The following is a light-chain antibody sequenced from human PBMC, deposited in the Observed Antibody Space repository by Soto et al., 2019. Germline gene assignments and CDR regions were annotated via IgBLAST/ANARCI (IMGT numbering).Light chain of an antibody. J-gene: IGLJ1*01. CDR2: EVS. CDR1: SSDVGGYVY. V-gene: IGLV2-14*01. Sequence: QSVLTQPASVSGSPGQSITISCSGSSSDVGGYVYVSWYQQHPGKAPKLMIYEVSNRPSGISNRFSGSKSGNTASLTISGLQSEDEADYYCSSYTTSNYVFGTGTKVTVL. CDR3: SSYTTSNYV.